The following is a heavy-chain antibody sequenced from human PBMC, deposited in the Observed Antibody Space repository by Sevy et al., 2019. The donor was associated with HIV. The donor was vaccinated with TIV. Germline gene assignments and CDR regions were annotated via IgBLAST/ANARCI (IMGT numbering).Heavy chain of an antibody. CDR2: IKSGADGGAS. V-gene: IGHV3-15*07. CDR1: GFTFNNAW. D-gene: IGHD3-16*01. J-gene: IGHJ6*02. CDR3: TTMVTTFDYFYGMDV. Sequence: GGSLRLSCAASGFTFNNAWMNWVRQAPGKGLEWVGRIKSGADGGASDYAAPVKGRFTISRDDSKDTLYLQMNTLKTEDTAVYFCTTMVTTFDYFYGMDVWGQGTTVTVSS.